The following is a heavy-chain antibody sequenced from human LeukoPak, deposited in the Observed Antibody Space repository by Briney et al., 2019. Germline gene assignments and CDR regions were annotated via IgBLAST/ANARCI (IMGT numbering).Heavy chain of an antibody. J-gene: IGHJ4*02. D-gene: IGHD3-10*01. CDR2: ISSSSGYI. Sequence: PGGSLRLSCAASGFTFNTYTMNWVRQAPGKGLEWVASISSSSGYIYYADSVKGRFTISRDNGKNSLYLQMDSLRAEDTAVYYCARGGSGSYFFDYWGQGTLVTVSS. CDR1: GFTFNTYT. V-gene: IGHV3-21*01. CDR3: ARGGSGSYFFDY.